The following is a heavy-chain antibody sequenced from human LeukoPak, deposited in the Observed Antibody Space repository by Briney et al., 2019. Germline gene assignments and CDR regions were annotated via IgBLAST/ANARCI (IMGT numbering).Heavy chain of an antibody. CDR2: INAGNGNT. J-gene: IGHJ3*02. Sequence: ASVKVSCKASGYTFTSYAMHWVRQAPGQRLEWMGWINAGNGNTKYSQEFQGRVTITRDTSASTAYMELSSLRSEDTAVYYCATLSPFSRYFDWLPHRGAFDIWGQGTMVTVSS. CDR3: ATLSPFSRYFDWLPHRGAFDI. CDR1: GYTFTSYA. D-gene: IGHD3-9*01. V-gene: IGHV1-3*03.